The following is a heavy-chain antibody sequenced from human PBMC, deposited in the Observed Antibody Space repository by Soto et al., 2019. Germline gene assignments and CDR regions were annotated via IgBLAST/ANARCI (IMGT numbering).Heavy chain of an antibody. V-gene: IGHV4-31*02. Sequence: PSETLSLTCTVSGGSISSGGYYWSWIRQHPGKGLEWIRYISYSGSTYYNSSLKSRVTISVDTSKNQFSLKLTSVTAADTAVYYCARLTDYGDYDHWGQGTLVTVSS. J-gene: IGHJ4*02. CDR1: GGSISSGGYY. CDR3: ARLTDYGDYDH. CDR2: ISYSGST. D-gene: IGHD4-17*01.